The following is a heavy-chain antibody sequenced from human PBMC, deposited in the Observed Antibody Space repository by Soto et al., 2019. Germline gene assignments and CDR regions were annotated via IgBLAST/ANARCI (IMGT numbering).Heavy chain of an antibody. CDR2: ASPLSATT. CDR3: ARGGTAEADF. V-gene: IGHV1-18*01. J-gene: IGHJ4*02. D-gene: IGHD2-21*02. CDR1: GYTFTGYG. Sequence: AQLVQSGAEVNEPGASVKVSCKASGYTFTGYGITWVRQAPGQGLEWMGWASPLSATTNYAPKFQGRVTMTTDTSTNMAYMEPRSLRSDDTAVYYCARGGTAEADFWGQGTLVTVSS.